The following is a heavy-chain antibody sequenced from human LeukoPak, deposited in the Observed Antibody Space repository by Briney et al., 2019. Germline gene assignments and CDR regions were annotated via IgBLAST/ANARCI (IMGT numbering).Heavy chain of an antibody. CDR1: GFIFDDYA. CDR3: AKGGYYDVLTGNDRYFDY. V-gene: IGHV3-9*01. Sequence: PGRSLRLSCAASGFIFDDYAMHWVRQAPGKGLEWVSSISWNSGSIAHADAVKGRFTISRDNAKNSLSLQMNSLRVEDTALYYCAKGGYYDVLTGNDRYFDYWGQGTLVTVSS. D-gene: IGHD3-9*01. CDR2: ISWNSGSI. J-gene: IGHJ4*02.